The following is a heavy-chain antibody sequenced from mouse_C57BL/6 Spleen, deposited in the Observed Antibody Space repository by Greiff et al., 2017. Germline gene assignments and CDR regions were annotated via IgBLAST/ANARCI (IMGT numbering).Heavy chain of an antibody. Sequence: EVQLVESGGGLVKPGGSLKLSCAASGFTFSDYGMHWVRQAPEKGLEWVAYISSGSSTIYYADTVKGRFTISRDNAKNTLFLQMTSLRSEDTAMYYCASAYYSNRDYWGQGTTLTVSS. D-gene: IGHD2-5*01. CDR3: ASAYYSNRDY. J-gene: IGHJ2*01. CDR1: GFTFSDYG. V-gene: IGHV5-17*01. CDR2: ISSGSSTI.